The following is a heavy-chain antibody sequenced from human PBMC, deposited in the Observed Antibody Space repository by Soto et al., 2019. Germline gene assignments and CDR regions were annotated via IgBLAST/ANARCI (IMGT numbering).Heavy chain of an antibody. V-gene: IGHV1-18*04. CDR2: ISTSTGNT. CDR3: ARALGGNSEYYYYGMDV. J-gene: IGHJ6*02. D-gene: IGHD3-10*01. CDR1: GYTFTNYD. Sequence: ASVKVSCKASGYTFTNYDVTWVRQAPGQGLEWMGWISTSTGNTNYAQKLQGRVTMTTDTSASTAYMELRSLRSDDTAVYYCARALGGNSEYYYYGMDVWGQGTTVTVSS.